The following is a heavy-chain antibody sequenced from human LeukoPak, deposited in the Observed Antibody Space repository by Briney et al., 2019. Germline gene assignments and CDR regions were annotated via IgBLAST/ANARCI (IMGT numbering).Heavy chain of an antibody. D-gene: IGHD3-3*01. V-gene: IGHV3-23*01. CDR2: ISGSGGST. CDR3: AKNPHYDFWSGSGPPFDY. Sequence: PGGSLRLSCAASGFTFSTYSMNWVRQAPGKGLEWVSAISGSGGSTYYADSVKGRFTISRDNSKNTLYLQMNSLRAEDTAVYYCAKNPHYDFWSGSGPPFDYWGQGTLVTVSS. CDR1: GFTFSTYS. J-gene: IGHJ4*02.